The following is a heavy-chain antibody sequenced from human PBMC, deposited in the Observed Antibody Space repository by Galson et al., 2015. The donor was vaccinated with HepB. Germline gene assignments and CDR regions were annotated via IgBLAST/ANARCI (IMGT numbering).Heavy chain of an antibody. J-gene: IGHJ4*02. CDR3: AKDSRKVWGNYYFDY. D-gene: IGHD3-16*01. Sequence: SLRLSCAASGFTFSSYGMHWVRQAPGKGLEWVAVISYDGSNKYYADSVKGRFTISRDNSKNTLYLQMNSLRAEDTAVYYCAKDSRKVWGNYYFDYWGQGTLVTVSS. V-gene: IGHV3-30*18. CDR1: GFTFSSYG. CDR2: ISYDGSNK.